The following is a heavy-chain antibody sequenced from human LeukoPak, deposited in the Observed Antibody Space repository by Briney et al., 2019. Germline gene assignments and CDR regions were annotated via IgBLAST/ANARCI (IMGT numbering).Heavy chain of an antibody. CDR1: GFTFSSYA. Sequence: GGSLRLSCAASGFTFSSYAMSWVRPAPGKGLEWVSAIRGSGGSTYYADSVKGRFTISRDNSKNTLYLQMNSLRAEDTAVYYCAKSTLPAAMPRWFDPWGQGTLVTVSS. V-gene: IGHV3-23*01. D-gene: IGHD2-2*01. J-gene: IGHJ5*02. CDR3: AKSTLPAAMPRWFDP. CDR2: IRGSGGST.